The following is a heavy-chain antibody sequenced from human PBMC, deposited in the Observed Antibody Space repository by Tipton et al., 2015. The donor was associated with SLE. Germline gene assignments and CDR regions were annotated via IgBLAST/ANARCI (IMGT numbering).Heavy chain of an antibody. Sequence: TLSLTYAVSGDSISSGGYYWSWIRQHPGKGLEWIGYIYYNGDTYYHPSLKSRVTISVDKSKNQFSLKLSSVTAADTAVYYCARGPTMACWGQGTLVTVSS. D-gene: IGHD3-10*01. CDR3: ARGPTMAC. V-gene: IGHV4-31*11. J-gene: IGHJ4*02. CDR1: GDSISSGGYY. CDR2: IYYNGDT.